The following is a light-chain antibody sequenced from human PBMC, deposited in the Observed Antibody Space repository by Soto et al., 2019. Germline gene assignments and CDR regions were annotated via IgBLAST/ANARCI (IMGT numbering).Light chain of an antibody. CDR1: QSVSSN. CDR3: HQDG. J-gene: IGKJ1*01. CDR2: GAS. Sequence: EIVMTQSPATLSVSPGERATLSCRASQSVSSNLAWYQQKPGQAPRLLIYGASTRATGIPARFSGSGSGTEFTITISTMQYEDFAVYYCHQDGFGQGTKVDIK. V-gene: IGKV3-15*01.